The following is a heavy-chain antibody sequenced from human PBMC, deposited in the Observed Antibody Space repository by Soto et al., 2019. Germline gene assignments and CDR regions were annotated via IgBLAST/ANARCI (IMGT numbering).Heavy chain of an antibody. CDR1: GYSFTNHW. J-gene: IGHJ3*02. V-gene: IGHV5-51*01. Sequence: EVQLVQSGAEVKKPGESLKISCKGSGYSFTNHWIGWVRQMPGKGLEWMGMMYPGNFDARYSPSFQGQVTISVDKSISTAYLEWSSLKASDTAMYYCGRQFHLGIRAPGSFPFDIWGQGTKVTVSS. CDR3: GRQFHLGIRAPGSFPFDI. D-gene: IGHD6-13*01. CDR2: MYPGNFDA.